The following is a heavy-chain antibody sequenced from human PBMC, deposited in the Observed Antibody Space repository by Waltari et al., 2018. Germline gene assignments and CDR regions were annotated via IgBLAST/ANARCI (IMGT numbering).Heavy chain of an antibody. V-gene: IGHV1-69*14. D-gene: IGHD3-3*01. Sequence: QVQLVQSGAEVKKPGSSVKVSCKASGGTFSSYAISWVRQAPGQWLEWMGGIIPIFGTANYAQKVQGRVTITADKSTSTAYMELSSLRSEDTAVYYCARGARRRDFYYFDYWGQGTLVTVSS. CDR2: IIPIFGTA. J-gene: IGHJ4*02. CDR3: ARGARRRDFYYFDY. CDR1: GGTFSSYA.